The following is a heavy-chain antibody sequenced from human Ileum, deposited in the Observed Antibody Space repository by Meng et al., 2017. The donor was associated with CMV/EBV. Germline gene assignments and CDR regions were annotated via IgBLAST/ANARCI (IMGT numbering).Heavy chain of an antibody. D-gene: IGHD3/OR15-3a*01. CDR3: ARGRWTGGWFDP. J-gene: IGHJ5*02. CDR1: GDSISTYF. V-gene: IGHV4-59*12. Sequence: SETLSLTCSVSGDSISTYFWTWIRQVPGKGLEWIGYVHGSRGTNYNPSFKSRVTISADTSKNQVSLRLTSVTAADTAVFYCARGRWTGGWFDPWGQGILVTVSS. CDR2: VHGSRGT.